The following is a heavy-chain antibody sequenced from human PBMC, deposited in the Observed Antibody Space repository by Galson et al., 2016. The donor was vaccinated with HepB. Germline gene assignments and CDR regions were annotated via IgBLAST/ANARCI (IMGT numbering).Heavy chain of an antibody. CDR3: ARDSDSGYSYGSFDF. CDR1: EFNTY. Sequence: SLRLSCAASEFNTYMGWVRQAPGKGLEWVSLIYSDTNTHYADSVRGRFTISRDNSRNTLFLQLNSLRAEDTAIYYCARDSDSGYSYGSFDFWGQGTLVTVSS. CDR2: IYSDTNT. V-gene: IGHV3-53*01. D-gene: IGHD5-18*01. J-gene: IGHJ4*02.